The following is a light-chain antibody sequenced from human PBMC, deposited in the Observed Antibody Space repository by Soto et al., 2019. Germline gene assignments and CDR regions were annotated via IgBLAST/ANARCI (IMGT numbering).Light chain of an antibody. Sequence: DIQMTQSPSSLSASVGDRVTITCRASESIARHLNWYQQKPGKAPKLLIYAASSLQNGVPSRFRGGGSGTDFALTISNLQPEDFATYYCQQSYSTLSLTSGQGTRLEIK. J-gene: IGKJ5*01. CDR2: AAS. V-gene: IGKV1-39*01. CDR1: ESIARH. CDR3: QQSYSTLSLT.